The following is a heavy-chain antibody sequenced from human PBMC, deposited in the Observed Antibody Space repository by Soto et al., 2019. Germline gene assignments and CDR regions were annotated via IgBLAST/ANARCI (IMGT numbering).Heavy chain of an antibody. CDR1: GGTFSSYA. V-gene: IGHV1-69*01. D-gene: IGHD3-22*01. CDR2: IIPIFGTA. Sequence: QVQLVQSGAEVKKPGSSVKVSCKASGGTFSSYAISWVRQAPGQGLEWMGGIIPIFGTANYAQKFQGRVTITADESTSTAYMELSSLRSEDTAVYYCARWARITMIVEASDDAFDIWGQGTMVTVSS. J-gene: IGHJ3*02. CDR3: ARWARITMIVEASDDAFDI.